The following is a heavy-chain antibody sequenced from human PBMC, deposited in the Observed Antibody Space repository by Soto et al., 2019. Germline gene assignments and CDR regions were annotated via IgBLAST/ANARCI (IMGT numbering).Heavy chain of an antibody. CDR1: GFTFSSYG. D-gene: IGHD3-16*01. J-gene: IGHJ4*02. Sequence: GESLKISCAASGFTFSSYGMHWVRQAPGKGLEWVAVIWYDGSNKYYADSVKGRFTISRDNSKNTLYLQMNSLRAEDTAVYYCARDFYSPDETQYGGVEYYFDYWGQGTLVTVSS. CDR3: ARDFYSPDETQYGGVEYYFDY. V-gene: IGHV3-33*01. CDR2: IWYDGSNK.